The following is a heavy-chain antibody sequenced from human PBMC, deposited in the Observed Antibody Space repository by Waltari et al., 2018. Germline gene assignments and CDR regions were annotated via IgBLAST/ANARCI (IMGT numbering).Heavy chain of an antibody. CDR1: GGSISSGSYS. CDR2: IYTSGST. V-gene: IGHV4-61*02. J-gene: IGHJ2*01. Sequence: QVQLQESGPGLVKPSQTLSLTCTVSGGSISSGSYSWSWIRQPAGKGLEWIGRIYTSGSTNYNPSLKSRVTISVDTSKNQFSLKLSSVTAADTAVYYCARSVKMGSGWGSYWYFDLWGRGTLVTVSS. D-gene: IGHD6-19*01. CDR3: ARSVKMGSGWGSYWYFDL.